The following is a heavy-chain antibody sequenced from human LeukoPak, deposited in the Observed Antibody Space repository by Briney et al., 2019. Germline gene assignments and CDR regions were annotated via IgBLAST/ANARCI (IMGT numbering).Heavy chain of an antibody. CDR2: IIPIFGTA. J-gene: IGHJ5*02. CDR1: GGTFSSYA. D-gene: IGHD3-10*01. V-gene: IGHV1-69*05. CDR3: ARDQFYGSGRGWFDP. Sequence: SVKVSCKASGGTFSSYAVSWVRQAPGQGLEWMGRIIPIFGTANYAQKFQGRVTITTDESTSTAYMELSSLRSEDTAVYYCARDQFYGSGRGWFDPWGQGTLVTVSS.